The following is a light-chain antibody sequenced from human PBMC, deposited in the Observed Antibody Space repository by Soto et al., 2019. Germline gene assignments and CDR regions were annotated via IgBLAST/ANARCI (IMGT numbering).Light chain of an antibody. CDR1: QGISNY. CDR3: QKYDRAPYT. Sequence: DIQITQSPSSLSAYVGDRVTITCRASQGISNYLPWYQQKPGKLPELLIYAASTLQSGVPSRFTGSGFGTDFTLTISSLQPEDVATYYCQKYDRAPYTFGQGTKLEIK. CDR2: AAS. V-gene: IGKV1-27*01. J-gene: IGKJ2*01.